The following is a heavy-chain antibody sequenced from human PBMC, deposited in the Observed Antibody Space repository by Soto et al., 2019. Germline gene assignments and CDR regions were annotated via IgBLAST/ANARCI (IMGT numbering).Heavy chain of an antibody. D-gene: IGHD2-2*01. V-gene: IGHV1-18*01. CDR1: GYTFTSYA. CDR3: ARDPCSSTSCSYYYYYMDV. J-gene: IGHJ6*03. CDR2: ISAYNGNT. Sequence: ASVKVSCKASGYTFTSYAMHWVRQAPGQRLEWMGWISAYNGNTNYAQKLQGRVTMTTDTSTSTAYMELSSLRSEDTAVYYCARDPCSSTSCSYYYYYMDVWGKGTTVTVSS.